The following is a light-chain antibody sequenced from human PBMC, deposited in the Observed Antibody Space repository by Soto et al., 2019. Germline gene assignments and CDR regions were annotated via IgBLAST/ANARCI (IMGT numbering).Light chain of an antibody. V-gene: IGKV3-15*01. J-gene: IGKJ5*01. CDR1: QSVSSN. CDR2: GAS. Sequence: EIVMTQSPATLSVSPGERATLSCRASQSVSSNLAWYQQKPGQAPRLLIYGASTRATGIPARFNGSGSGTEFTLTISSLQSEDFAVYYCQQYNNWSRITFGQGTRLEIK. CDR3: QQYNNWSRIT.